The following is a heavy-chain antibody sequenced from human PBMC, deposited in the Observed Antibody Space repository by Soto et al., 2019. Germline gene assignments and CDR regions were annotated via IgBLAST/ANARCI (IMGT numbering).Heavy chain of an antibody. CDR2: IYYSGST. CDR1: GGSISSYY. V-gene: IGHV4-59*08. CDR3: ARQRSDIVVVPAAPRGVYYYYMDV. Sequence: QVQLQESGPGLVKPSETLSLTCTVSGGSISSYYWSWIRQPPGKGLEWIGYIYYSGSTNYNPSLKSRVTISVDTSKNQFSLKLSSVTAADTAVYYCARQRSDIVVVPAAPRGVYYYYMDVWGKGTTVTVSS. D-gene: IGHD2-2*01. J-gene: IGHJ6*03.